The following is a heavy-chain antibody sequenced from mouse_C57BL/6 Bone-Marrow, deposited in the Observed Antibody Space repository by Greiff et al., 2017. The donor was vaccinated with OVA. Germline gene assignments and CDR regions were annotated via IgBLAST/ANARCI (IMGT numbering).Heavy chain of an antibody. V-gene: IGHV14-4*01. CDR3: TRGSSDQAWFAY. CDR1: GFNIKDDY. Sequence: VQLKESGAELVRPGASVKLSCTASGFNIKDDYMHWVKQRPEQGLEWIGWIDPENGDTEYASKFQGKATITADTSSNTVYLQLSSLTSEDTAVYYCTRGSSDQAWFAYWGQGTLVTVSA. D-gene: IGHD3-2*02. J-gene: IGHJ3*01. CDR2: IDPENGDT.